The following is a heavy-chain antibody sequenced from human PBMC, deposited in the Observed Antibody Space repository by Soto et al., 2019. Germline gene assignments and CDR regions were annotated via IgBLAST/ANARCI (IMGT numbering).Heavy chain of an antibody. V-gene: IGHV3-30*18. CDR2: ISYDGSNK. J-gene: IGHJ1*01. Sequence: QVQLVESGGGVVQPGRSLRLSCAASGFTFSSYGMHWVRQAPGKGLEWVAVISYDGSNKYYADSVKGRFTISRDNSKNTLYLLMNSLRAEDTAVYYCVKGDCGGDCYRKYFQHWGQGTLVTVSS. CDR1: GFTFSSYG. D-gene: IGHD2-21*02. CDR3: VKGDCGGDCYRKYFQH.